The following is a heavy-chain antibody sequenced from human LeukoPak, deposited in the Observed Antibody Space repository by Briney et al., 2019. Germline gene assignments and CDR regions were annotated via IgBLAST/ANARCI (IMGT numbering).Heavy chain of an antibody. Sequence: PGGSLRLSCAASGFTFSSYAMSWVRQAPGRGLEWVSAISGSGGSTYYADSVKGRFTISRDNSKNTLYLQMNSLRAEDTAVYYCAKDLGGIAVAGTFYWGQGTLVTVSS. J-gene: IGHJ4*02. CDR1: GFTFSSYA. CDR3: AKDLGGIAVAGTFY. D-gene: IGHD6-19*01. CDR2: ISGSGGST. V-gene: IGHV3-23*01.